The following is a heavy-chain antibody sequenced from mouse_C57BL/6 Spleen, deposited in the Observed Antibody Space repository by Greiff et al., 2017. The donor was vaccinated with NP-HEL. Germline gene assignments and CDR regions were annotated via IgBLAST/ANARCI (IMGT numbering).Heavy chain of an antibody. CDR3: ARNLHYYGSSYGYFDV. CDR1: GFSLTSYG. J-gene: IGHJ1*03. Sequence: VQLQQSGPGLVQPSQSLSITCTVSGFSLTSYGVHWVRQSPGKGLEWLGVIWSGGSTDYNAAFIARLSISKDNSKSQVFFKMNSLQADETAIYYCARNLHYYGSSYGYFDVWGTGTTVTVSS. CDR2: IWSGGST. D-gene: IGHD1-1*01. V-gene: IGHV2-2*01.